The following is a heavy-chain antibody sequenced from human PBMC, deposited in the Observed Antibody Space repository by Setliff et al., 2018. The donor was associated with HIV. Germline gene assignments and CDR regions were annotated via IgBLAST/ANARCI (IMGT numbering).Heavy chain of an antibody. CDR2: IIPIFGTA. D-gene: IGHD4-17*01. CDR1: GGTFSSYA. J-gene: IGHJ6*03. Sequence: SVKVSCKASGGTFSSYAISWVRQAPGQGLEWMGGIIPIFGTANYAQKFQGRVTITADESTSTAYMELSSLRSEDTAVYYCARGGLLRRTVNLLDGTVDYWDYYMDVWGTGTTVTVSS. V-gene: IGHV1-69*13. CDR3: ARGGLLRRTVNLLDGTVDYWDYYMDV.